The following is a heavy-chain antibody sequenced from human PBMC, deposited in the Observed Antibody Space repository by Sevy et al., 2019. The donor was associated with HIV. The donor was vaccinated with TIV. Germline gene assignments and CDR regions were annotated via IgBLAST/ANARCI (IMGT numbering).Heavy chain of an antibody. D-gene: IGHD2-15*01. Sequence: GSLRLSCAASGFSVSSNYMSWVRQAPGKGPEWVSVIPSGGKISYADSVQGRFTISRDNSKNTLYLQMNSLRAEDTAVYYCAREDIVLGEDNYYGIDVLGQGTTVTVSS. CDR1: GFSVSSNY. CDR2: IPSGGKI. CDR3: AREDIVLGEDNYYGIDV. J-gene: IGHJ6*02. V-gene: IGHV3-53*01.